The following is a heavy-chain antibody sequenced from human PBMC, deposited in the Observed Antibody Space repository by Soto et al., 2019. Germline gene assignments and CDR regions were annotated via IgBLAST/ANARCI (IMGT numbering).Heavy chain of an antibody. J-gene: IGHJ6*02. CDR3: ARGYNSENHSYCYGMDV. CDR2: IIPIFGKA. V-gene: IGHV1-69*01. Sequence: QVQLVQSGAEVKKPGSSVKVSCKASGGTFSSYAISWVRQAPGQGLEWMVGIIPIFGKANYAQKFPGRVTITADESTSTAYMELSSLTSEDTAVYYCARGYNSENHSYCYGMDVWGQGTTVTVSS. CDR1: GGTFSSYA. D-gene: IGHD1-1*01.